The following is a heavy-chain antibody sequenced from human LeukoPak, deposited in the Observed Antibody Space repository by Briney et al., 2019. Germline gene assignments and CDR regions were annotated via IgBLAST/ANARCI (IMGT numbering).Heavy chain of an antibody. D-gene: IGHD2-21*02. CDR1: GYTFTSYG. CDR2: ISAYNGNT. J-gene: IGHJ4*02. CDR3: ARVRAYCGGDYYLQPMDY. V-gene: IGHV1-18*01. Sequence: GASVKVSCKASGYTFTSYGISWVRQAPGQGLEWMGWISAYNGNTNYAQKLQGRVTMTTDTSTSTAYMELSSLRSEDTAVYYCARVRAYCGGDYYLQPMDYWGQGTLVTVSS.